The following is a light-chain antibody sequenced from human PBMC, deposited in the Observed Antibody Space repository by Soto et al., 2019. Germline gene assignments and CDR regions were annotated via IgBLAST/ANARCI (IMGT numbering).Light chain of an antibody. CDR1: QSISDW. J-gene: IGKJ1*01. CDR2: KAS. Sequence: DIQMTRSPSTLSASVGDRVTITCRASQSISDWLAWYQQKPGESPKLLIYKASTLDKGVPSRFSGSGSETEFTLTISSLQPGDFATYYCQQYRSLGSFGQGTRVEIK. CDR3: QQYRSLGS. V-gene: IGKV1-5*03.